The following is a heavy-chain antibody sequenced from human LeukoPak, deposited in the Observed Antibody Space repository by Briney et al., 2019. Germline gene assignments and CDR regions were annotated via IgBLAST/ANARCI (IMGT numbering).Heavy chain of an antibody. CDR1: GGSISSYY. CDR2: IYYSGST. CDR3: AREYLSSVPYYYYYGMDV. V-gene: IGHV4-59*12. D-gene: IGHD6-25*01. Sequence: PSETLSLTCTVSGGSISSYYWSWIRQPPGKGLEWIGYIYYSGSTNYNPSLKSRVTISVDTSKNQFSLKLSSVTAADTAVYFCAREYLSSVPYYYYYGMDVWGQGTTVTVSS. J-gene: IGHJ6*02.